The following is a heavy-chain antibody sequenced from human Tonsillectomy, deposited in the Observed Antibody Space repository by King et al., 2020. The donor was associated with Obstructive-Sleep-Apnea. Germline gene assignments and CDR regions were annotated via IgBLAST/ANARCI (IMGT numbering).Heavy chain of an antibody. D-gene: IGHD2-21*02. J-gene: IGHJ2*01. V-gene: IGHV3-33*01. CDR3: ARQGGYCGGDCYPGYFDL. CDR1: GFIFSNYG. CDR2: IWYDGSNK. Sequence: VQLVESGGGVVQPGRSLRLSCAASGFIFSNYGMHWVRQAPGKGLEWVAVIWYDGSNKYYADSVKGRFTISRDNSKNTLYLQMNRLRAEDTAVYYCARQGGYCGGDCYPGYFDLWGRGTLGTVSS.